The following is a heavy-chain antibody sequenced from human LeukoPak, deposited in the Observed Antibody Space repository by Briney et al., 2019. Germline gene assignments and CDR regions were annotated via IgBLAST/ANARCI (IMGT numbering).Heavy chain of an antibody. Sequence: SVKVSCKASGGTFSSYAISWVRQAPGQGLGWMGRIIPILGIANYAQKFQGRVTITADKSTSTAYMELSSLRSEDTAVYYCARAAVPAAHFDYWGQGTLVTVSS. V-gene: IGHV1-69*04. CDR2: IIPILGIA. CDR1: GGTFSSYA. CDR3: ARAAVPAAHFDY. D-gene: IGHD2-2*01. J-gene: IGHJ4*02.